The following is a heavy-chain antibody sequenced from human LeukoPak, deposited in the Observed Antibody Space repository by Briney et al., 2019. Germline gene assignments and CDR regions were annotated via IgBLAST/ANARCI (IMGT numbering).Heavy chain of an antibody. CDR3: ARVRPGSNYVDFDY. CDR1: GFTFSSCG. D-gene: IGHD4-11*01. J-gene: IGHJ4*02. CDR2: ISYDGSNK. V-gene: IGHV3-33*05. Sequence: GRSLRLSCAASGFTFSSCGMHWVRQAPGKGLEWVAVISYDGSNKYCAGSVKGRFTISRDNSKSTLYLQMNSLRAEDTAVYYCARVRPGSNYVDFDYWGQGTLVTVSS.